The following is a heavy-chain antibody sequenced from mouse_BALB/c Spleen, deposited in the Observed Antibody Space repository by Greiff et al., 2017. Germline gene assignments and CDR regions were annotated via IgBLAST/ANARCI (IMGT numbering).Heavy chain of an antibody. D-gene: IGHD2-2*01. Sequence: VKLMESGPGLVAPSQSLSITCTVSGFSLTSYGVHWVRQPPGKGLEWLGVIWAGGSTNYNSALMSRLSISKDNSKSQVFLKMNSLQTDDTAMYYCARGYYGYDRGFAYWGQGTLVTVSA. CDR3: ARGYYGYDRGFAY. V-gene: IGHV2-9*02. J-gene: IGHJ3*01. CDR1: GFSLTSYG. CDR2: IWAGGST.